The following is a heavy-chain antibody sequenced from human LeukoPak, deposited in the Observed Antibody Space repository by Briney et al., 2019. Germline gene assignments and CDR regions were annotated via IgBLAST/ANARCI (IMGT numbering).Heavy chain of an antibody. CDR2: ISYDGSNK. CDR3: AKVGNGNY. V-gene: IGHV3-30*18. D-gene: IGHD7-27*01. Sequence: PGRSLRLSCAASGFTFSSYGMHWVRQAPGKGLEWVAVISYDGSNKYYADSVKGRFTISRDNSKNTLYLQMTSLRAEDTAVYYCAKVGNGNYWGQGTLVTVSS. J-gene: IGHJ4*02. CDR1: GFTFSSYG.